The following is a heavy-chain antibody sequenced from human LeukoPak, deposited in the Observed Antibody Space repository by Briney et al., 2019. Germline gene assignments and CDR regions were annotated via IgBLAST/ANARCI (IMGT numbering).Heavy chain of an antibody. J-gene: IGHJ4*02. CDR2: ISSISSSTI. Sequence: GGSLRLSCAASRFTFSNYWMTWVRQAPGKGLEWVSYISSISSSTIYYADSVKGRFTISRDNAKNSLYLQMNSLRAEDTAVYYCASIRFLEWFPFDYWGQGTLVTVSS. D-gene: IGHD3-3*01. V-gene: IGHV3-48*01. CDR3: ASIRFLEWFPFDY. CDR1: RFTFSNYW.